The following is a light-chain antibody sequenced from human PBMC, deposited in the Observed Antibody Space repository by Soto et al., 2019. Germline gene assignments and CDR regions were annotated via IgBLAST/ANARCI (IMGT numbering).Light chain of an antibody. V-gene: IGKV3-20*01. CDR3: QQRSRKAGHT. CDR1: QSVSSSY. J-gene: IGKJ2*01. CDR2: GAS. Sequence: EIVLTQSPGTLSLSPGERATLSCRASQSVSSSYLAWYQQKPGQAPRLLIYGASSRATGIPDRFSGSGSGTDFTLTISRLEPEDFAVYYCQQRSRKAGHTFGQGTKLEIK.